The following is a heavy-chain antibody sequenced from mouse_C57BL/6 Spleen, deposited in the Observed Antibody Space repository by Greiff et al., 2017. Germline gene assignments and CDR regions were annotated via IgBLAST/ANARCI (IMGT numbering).Heavy chain of an antibody. CDR1: GYTFTSYW. D-gene: IGHD3-2*02. V-gene: IGHV1-50*01. CDR3: ASGQLRPRGFDY. Sequence: QVQLQQPGAELVKPGASVKLSCKASGYTFTSYWMQWVKQRPGQGLEWIGEIDPSDSYTNYNQKFKGKATLTVDTSSSTAYMQLSSLTSEDSAVYYCASGQLRPRGFDYWGQGTTLTVSS. CDR2: IDPSDSYT. J-gene: IGHJ2*01.